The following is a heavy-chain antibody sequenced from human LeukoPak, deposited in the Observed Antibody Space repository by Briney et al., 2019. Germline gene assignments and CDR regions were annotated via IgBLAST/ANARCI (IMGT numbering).Heavy chain of an antibody. Sequence: PSETLSLTCTVSGGSISSGGYYWSWIRQPPGKGLEWIGYIYHSGSTYYNPSLKSRVTISVDTSKNQFSLKLSSVTAADTAVYYCARVAIVGAAEYNFDYWGQGTLVTVSS. J-gene: IGHJ4*02. V-gene: IGHV4-30-2*01. D-gene: IGHD1-26*01. CDR1: GGSISSGGYY. CDR2: IYHSGST. CDR3: ARVAIVGAAEYNFDY.